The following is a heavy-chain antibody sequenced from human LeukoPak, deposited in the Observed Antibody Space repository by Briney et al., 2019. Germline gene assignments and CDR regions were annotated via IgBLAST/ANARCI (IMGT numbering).Heavy chain of an antibody. CDR3: ARLDAVTATEFEY. V-gene: IGHV5-51*01. CDR1: GYSFTNYW. J-gene: IGHJ4*02. CDR2: IYPDDSDT. D-gene: IGHD2-21*02. Sequence: GESLKISCKGSGYSFTNYWIGWVRQMPGKGLEWRAIIYPDDSDTRYSPSFQGQVTISVDKSIRTAYLRWSSLKASDTAMYYCARLDAVTATEFEYWGQGTLVTVSS.